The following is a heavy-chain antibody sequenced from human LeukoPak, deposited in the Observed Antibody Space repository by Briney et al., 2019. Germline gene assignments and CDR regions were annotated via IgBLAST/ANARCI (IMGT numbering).Heavy chain of an antibody. CDR2: IRSSSSTI. V-gene: IGHV3-48*01. J-gene: IGHJ4*02. Sequence: GGSLRLSCAVSGFTFSTYSVNWVRQAPGKGLEWVSYIRSSSSTIWYADSVKGRFTISSDYAKSSLYLEMNSLRAEDTAVYFCARDHRWGFDCWGQGTLVTVSS. CDR1: GFTFSTYS. D-gene: IGHD7-27*01. CDR3: ARDHRWGFDC.